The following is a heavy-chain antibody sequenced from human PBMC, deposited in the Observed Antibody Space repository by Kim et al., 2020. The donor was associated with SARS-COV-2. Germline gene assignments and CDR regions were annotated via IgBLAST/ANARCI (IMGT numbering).Heavy chain of an antibody. Sequence: SETLSLTCTVSGGSISSSSYYWGWIRQPPGKWLEWIGRIYYSGSTYHNPSLKSRVTISVDTSNNQFSLKLSSVTAADTAVYYCVGGDGYNSGSDYWGQVT. CDR1: GGSISSSSYY. J-gene: IGHJ4*02. CDR3: VGGDGYNSGSDY. D-gene: IGHD3-10*01. V-gene: IGHV4-39*07. CDR2: IYYSGST.